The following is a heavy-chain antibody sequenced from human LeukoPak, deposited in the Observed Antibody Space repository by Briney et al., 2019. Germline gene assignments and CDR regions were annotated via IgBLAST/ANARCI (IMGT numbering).Heavy chain of an antibody. J-gene: IGHJ6*02. V-gene: IGHV1-2*02. CDR2: SNPNSGGT. Sequence: ASVTVSFKASGYTFTGYYMHWVRQAPGQGLEWMGWSNPNSGGTNYAQKFQGRVTMTRDTSISTAYMELSRLRSDDTAVYYCAREDGSYPYYYYGMDVWGQGTTVTVSS. CDR1: GYTFTGYY. CDR3: AREDGSYPYYYYGMDV. D-gene: IGHD1-26*01.